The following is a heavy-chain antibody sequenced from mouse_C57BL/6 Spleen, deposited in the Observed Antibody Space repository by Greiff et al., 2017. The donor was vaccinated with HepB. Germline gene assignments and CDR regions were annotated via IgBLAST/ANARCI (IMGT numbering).Heavy chain of an antibody. D-gene: IGHD1-1*01. V-gene: IGHV1-18*01. J-gene: IGHJ1*03. CDR2: INPNNGGT. Sequence: VQLQQSGPELVKPGASVKIPCKASGYTFTDYNMDWVKQSHGKSLEWIGDINPNNGGTIYNQKFKGKATLTVDKSSSTAYMELRSLTSGDTAVYYCARNYGSSYDWYFDVWGTGTTVTVSS. CDR1: GYTFTDYN. CDR3: ARNYGSSYDWYFDV.